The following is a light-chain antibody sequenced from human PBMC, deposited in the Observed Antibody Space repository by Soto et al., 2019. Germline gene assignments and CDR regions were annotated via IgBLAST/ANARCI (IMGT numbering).Light chain of an antibody. Sequence: DIVFTQSPGTLSMSPGERATLSCRASQSISSSHLAWYQQKVGQAPRLLIYGASSRATGIPDRFSGSASGTEFTLTISSLQPDDFATYFCQQYSTYSWTFGQGTKVDI. CDR1: QSISSSH. V-gene: IGKV3-20*01. CDR2: GAS. CDR3: QQYSTYSWT. J-gene: IGKJ1*01.